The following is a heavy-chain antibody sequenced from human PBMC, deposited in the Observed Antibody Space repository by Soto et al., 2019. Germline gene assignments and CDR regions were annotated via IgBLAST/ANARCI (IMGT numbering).Heavy chain of an antibody. CDR1: GGSISSSSYY. Sequence: SETLSLTCTVSGGSISSSSYYWGWIRQPPGKGLEWIGSIYYSGSTYYNPSLKSRVTISVDTSKNQFSLKLSSVTAADTAVYYCARVVGYCSSTSCYVPYDLFDYWGQGTLVTVSS. D-gene: IGHD2-2*01. CDR2: IYYSGST. V-gene: IGHV4-39*07. CDR3: ARVVGYCSSTSCYVPYDLFDY. J-gene: IGHJ4*02.